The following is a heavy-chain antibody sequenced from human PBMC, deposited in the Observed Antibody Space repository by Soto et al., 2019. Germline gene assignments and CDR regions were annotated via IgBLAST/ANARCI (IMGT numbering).Heavy chain of an antibody. CDR2: IYYSGST. V-gene: IGHV4-31*02. CDR3: ARWVLPAAMISSYYYGMDV. CDR1: GFTFSSYA. Sequence: LRLSCAASGFTFSSYAMSWVRQAPGKGLEWIGYIYYSGSTYYNPSLKSRVTISVDTSKNQFSLKLSSVTAADTAVYYCARWVLPAAMISSYYYGMDVWGQGTTVTVSS. D-gene: IGHD2-2*01. J-gene: IGHJ6*02.